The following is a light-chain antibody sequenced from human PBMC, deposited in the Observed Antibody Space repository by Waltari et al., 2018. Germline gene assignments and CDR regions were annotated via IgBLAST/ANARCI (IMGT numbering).Light chain of an antibody. J-gene: IGLJ3*02. V-gene: IGLV3-27*01. CDR1: VLAKKY. CDR3: YSATDNYRV. CDR2: KDR. Sequence: SYELTQPSSVSVSPGQTARITCSGDVLAKKYARWFQQQPGQAPGVVIYKDRVRPSGIPERFSGSSSGTTVTLTISGAQVEDEGDYYCYSATDNYRVFGGGTKLTVL.